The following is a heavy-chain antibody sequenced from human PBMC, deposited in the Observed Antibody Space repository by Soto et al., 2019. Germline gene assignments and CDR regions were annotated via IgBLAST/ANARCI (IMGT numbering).Heavy chain of an antibody. V-gene: IGHV1-69*01. CDR2: IIPIFGTA. J-gene: IGHJ6*02. CDR3: ARARDFRYSNYGTHGMDV. Sequence: QVQLVQSGAEVKKPGSSVKVSCKASGGTFSSYAISWVRQAPGQGLEWMGGIIPIFGTANYAQTFQGRVKITADESKSTAYMELSSLRSEDTAVYYCARARDFRYSNYGTHGMDVWGQGTTVTVSS. CDR1: GGTFSSYA. D-gene: IGHD4-4*01.